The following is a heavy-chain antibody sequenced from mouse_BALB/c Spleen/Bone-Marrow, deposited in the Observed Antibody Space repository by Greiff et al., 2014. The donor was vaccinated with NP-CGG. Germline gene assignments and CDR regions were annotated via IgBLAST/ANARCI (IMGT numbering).Heavy chain of an antibody. CDR3: ARQGYYGYSDY. CDR1: GFDFSRYW. J-gene: IGHJ2*01. CDR2: INPDSSTI. V-gene: IGHV4-1*02. Sequence: EVHLVESGGGLVQPGGSLKLSCAASGFDFSRYWTSWVRQAPGKGLEWIGEINPDSSTINYTPSLKDKFIISRDNAKNTLYLQMRKVRSEDTALYYCARQGYYGYSDYWGQGTTLTVSS. D-gene: IGHD1-2*01.